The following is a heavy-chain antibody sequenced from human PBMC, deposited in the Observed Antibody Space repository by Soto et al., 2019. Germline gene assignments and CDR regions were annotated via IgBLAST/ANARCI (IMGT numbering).Heavy chain of an antibody. CDR3: ARIAMVRGVISGLFDP. Sequence: GASVKVSCKASGGAFSNYGINWVRQAPGQGLEWMGGIVPLFGTPEYARKFQGRVTITTDESTSTAYMELSSLRSEDTALYFCARIAMVRGVISGLFDPWGQGTLVTVSS. CDR2: IVPLFGTP. D-gene: IGHD3-10*01. J-gene: IGHJ5*02. V-gene: IGHV1-69*05. CDR1: GGAFSNYG.